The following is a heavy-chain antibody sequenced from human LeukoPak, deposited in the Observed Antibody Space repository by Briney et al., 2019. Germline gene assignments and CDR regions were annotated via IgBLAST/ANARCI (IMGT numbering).Heavy chain of an antibody. D-gene: IGHD3-22*01. J-gene: IGHJ2*01. V-gene: IGHV3-21*01. CDR1: GFAFSSYS. Sequence: GGSLRLSCAASGFAFSSYSMSWVRQAPGKGLEWVASISRSSSYIYYADSVRGRFTISRDNGKDSLYLQMDSLRAEDTAVYYCANSPISSDRTVTYWYFDLWGRGTLVTVSS. CDR2: ISRSSSYI. CDR3: ANSPISSDRTVTYWYFDL.